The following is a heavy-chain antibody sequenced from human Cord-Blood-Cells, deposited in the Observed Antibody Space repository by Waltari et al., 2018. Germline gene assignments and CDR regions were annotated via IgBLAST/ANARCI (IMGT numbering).Heavy chain of an antibody. V-gene: IGHV1-24*01. CDR1: GSTLTELS. J-gene: IGHJ4*02. Sequence: QVKLVQSGAEVKKTGASVKVSCKVSGSTLTELSMHWVRKAPGKGLEWMGGFDPEDGETIYAQKFQGRVTMTEDTSTDTAYIELSSLRSEDTAVYYCASNMVQGVIIFDYWGQGTLVTVSS. CDR2: FDPEDGET. CDR3: ASNMVQGVIIFDY. D-gene: IGHD3-10*01.